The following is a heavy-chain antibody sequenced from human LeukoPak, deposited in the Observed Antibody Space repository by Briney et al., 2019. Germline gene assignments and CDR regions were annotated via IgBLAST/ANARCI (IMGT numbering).Heavy chain of an antibody. J-gene: IGHJ3*02. D-gene: IGHD3-22*01. Sequence: PGRSLRLSCAASGFTFSSYGMHWVRQAPGKGLEWVAVIWYDGSNKYYADSVKGRFTISRDNSKNTLYLQMNSLRAEDTAVYYCARVYYYDSSGYYYSYAFDIWGQGTMVTVSS. CDR2: IWYDGSNK. CDR3: ARVYYYDSSGYYYSYAFDI. CDR1: GFTFSSYG. V-gene: IGHV3-33*01.